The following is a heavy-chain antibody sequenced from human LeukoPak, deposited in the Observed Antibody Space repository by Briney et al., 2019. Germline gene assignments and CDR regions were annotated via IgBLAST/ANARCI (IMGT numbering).Heavy chain of an antibody. V-gene: IGHV4-34*01. CDR1: GGSFSGYY. CDR3: ARRLPVGTSFWA. Sequence: PSETLSLTCAVYGGSFSGYYWSWIRQPPGKGLEWIGEINHSGSTNYNPSLKSRVTISVDTSKNQLSLKLSSVTAADTAVYYCARRLPVGTSFWAWGQGTLVTVSS. D-gene: IGHD3-16*01. CDR2: INHSGST. J-gene: IGHJ5*02.